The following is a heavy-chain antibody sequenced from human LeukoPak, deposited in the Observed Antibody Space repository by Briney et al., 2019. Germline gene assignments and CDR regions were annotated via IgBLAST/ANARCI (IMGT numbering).Heavy chain of an antibody. CDR2: IFHSGST. CDR3: AREGEIVAATGAFDI. J-gene: IGHJ3*02. CDR1: GGSISRGDYY. D-gene: IGHD2-21*01. Sequence: SQTLSLTCSVSGGSISRGDYYWSWIRQSPGKGLEWIGYIFHSGSTYYSPSLKSRVSISVDTSRNQFSLILTSVTAADTALYYCAREGEIVAATGAFDIWGQGAMVTVSS. V-gene: IGHV4-30-4*01.